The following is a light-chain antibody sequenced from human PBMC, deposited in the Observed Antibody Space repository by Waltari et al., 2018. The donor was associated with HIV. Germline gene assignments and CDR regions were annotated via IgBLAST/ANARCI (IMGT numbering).Light chain of an antibody. CDR3: QHYDTYSPWT. CDR2: NAS. V-gene: IGKV1-5*01. J-gene: IGKJ1*01. Sequence: DIQMTKSPSTLSASVGGRVTITCRASQSISSWLAWYQQKPGKAPKLLIYNASSLESGVPSRFSGSGSGTEFTLTISSLQPDDFATYYCQHYDTYSPWTFGQGTKVEI. CDR1: QSISSW.